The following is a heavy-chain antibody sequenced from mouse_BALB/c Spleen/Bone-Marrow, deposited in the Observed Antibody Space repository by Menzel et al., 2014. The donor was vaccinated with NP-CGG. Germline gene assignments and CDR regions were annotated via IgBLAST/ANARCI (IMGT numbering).Heavy chain of an antibody. J-gene: IGHJ4*01. CDR3: ARELSRAMDD. CDR1: GYAFTNYT. Sequence: LVESGPELVKPGASVKVSCKASGYAFTNYTMFWVKQSHGKSLGWIGYIDPYSGGTNYNQKFKGKATLTVDKSSSTAYMHLNSLTSEDSAVYYCARELSRAMDDWGPGNSVTVSS. D-gene: IGHD2-12*01. V-gene: IGHV1S135*01. CDR2: IDPYSGGT.